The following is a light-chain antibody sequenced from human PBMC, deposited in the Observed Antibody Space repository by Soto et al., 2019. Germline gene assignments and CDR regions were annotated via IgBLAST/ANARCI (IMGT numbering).Light chain of an antibody. J-gene: IGKJ5*01. CDR2: GAS. Sequence: EIVLTQSPGRLSLSPGDRATLSCRASQSVGHNVAWYQQTPGQAPKLLIFGASSGATCIADKFRGSGSGTDFTLTISSLEPEDFALYFCQHYGAAPITFGQGTRLEIK. V-gene: IGKV3-20*01. CDR3: QHYGAAPIT. CDR1: QSVGHN.